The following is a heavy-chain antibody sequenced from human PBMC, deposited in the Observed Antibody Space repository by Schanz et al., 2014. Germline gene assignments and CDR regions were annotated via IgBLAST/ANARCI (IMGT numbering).Heavy chain of an antibody. CDR1: GFTFDDYA. CDR2: ISWNSGTI. J-gene: IGHJ4*02. CDR3: TKDSIPFAGDLPPPFDY. V-gene: IGHV3-9*01. Sequence: VQLVESGGGVVQPGGSLRLSCAASGFTFDDYAMHWVRQAPGRGLEWVSGISWNSGTIGYADSVKGRFTISRDNAKNSLYLQMNSLRAEDTALYYCTKDSIPFAGDLPPPFDYWGQGTLVTVSS.